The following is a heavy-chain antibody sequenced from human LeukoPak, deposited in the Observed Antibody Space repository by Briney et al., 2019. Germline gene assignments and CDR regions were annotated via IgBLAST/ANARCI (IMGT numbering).Heavy chain of an antibody. D-gene: IGHD4-17*01. CDR2: INPDGGGT. CDR3: TRGMTTGLRHLYY. Sequence: ASLKVSCKASGYTFSGYYIHWVRQAPGQGLEWMAWINPDGGGTNYAQKFQGRVTMTGDTSITTAYMELSSLRSDDTAVCYCTRGMTTGLRHLYYWGQGTLVTVPS. J-gene: IGHJ4*02. CDR1: GYTFSGYY. V-gene: IGHV1-2*02.